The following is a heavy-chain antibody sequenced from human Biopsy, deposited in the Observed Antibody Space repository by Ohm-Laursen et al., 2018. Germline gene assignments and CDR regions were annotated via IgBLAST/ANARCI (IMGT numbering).Heavy chain of an antibody. J-gene: IGHJ6*02. Sequence: TLSLTCAVSGYSVASDYYWGWMRQPPGEGLEWIGNIYYDGITYYNPTLKGRFAISVDTSKNQFSLRLPCVTAADTAVYYCGRVAGGYAYYYGMDVWGQGTTVMVSS. CDR2: IYYDGIT. V-gene: IGHV4-38-2*01. CDR1: GYSVASDYY. D-gene: IGHD5-12*01. CDR3: GRVAGGYAYYYGMDV.